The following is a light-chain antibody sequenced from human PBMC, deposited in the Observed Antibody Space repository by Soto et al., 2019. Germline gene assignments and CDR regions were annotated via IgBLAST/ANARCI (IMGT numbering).Light chain of an antibody. CDR1: SSNIGSNY. CDR2: RND. V-gene: IGLV1-47*01. J-gene: IGLJ3*02. Sequence: QSVLTQPPSASGTPGQRVTISCSGSSSNIGSNYVFWYQLLPGMAPKLVIYRNDQRPSGVPDRFSGSKSDTSASLAISGLRSEDEADYYCAAWDDSLSGWVFGGGTKLTVL. CDR3: AAWDDSLSGWV.